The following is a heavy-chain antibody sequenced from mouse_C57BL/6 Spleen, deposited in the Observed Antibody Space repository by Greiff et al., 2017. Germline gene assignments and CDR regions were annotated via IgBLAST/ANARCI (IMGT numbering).Heavy chain of an antibody. Sequence: VQLQQSGAELVKPGASVKLSCKASGYTFTSYWMHWVKQRPGQGLEWIGMIHPNSGSTNYNEKFKSKATLTVDKSSSTAYMQLSSLTSEDSAVYYCAGYYYGSSGYNFDYWGQGTTLTVSS. CDR2: IHPNSGST. D-gene: IGHD1-1*01. CDR3: AGYYYGSSGYNFDY. CDR1: GYTFTSYW. J-gene: IGHJ2*01. V-gene: IGHV1-64*01.